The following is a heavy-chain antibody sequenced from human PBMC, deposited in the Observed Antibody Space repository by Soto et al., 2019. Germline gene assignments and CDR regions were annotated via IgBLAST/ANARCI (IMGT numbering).Heavy chain of an antibody. D-gene: IGHD7-27*01. CDR2: LNHSGST. J-gene: IGHJ4*02. V-gene: IGHV4-34*01. Sequence: QVQLQQWGAGLLKPSETLSLTCAVYGGSFSGYYWNWIRQPPGKGLEWIGELNHSGSTNYNPSIKSRVILSVDTSNNQFSLKLSSVTAADAAVYYCARGWGRIFDYWGQGTLVTVSS. CDR1: GGSFSGYY. CDR3: ARGWGRIFDY.